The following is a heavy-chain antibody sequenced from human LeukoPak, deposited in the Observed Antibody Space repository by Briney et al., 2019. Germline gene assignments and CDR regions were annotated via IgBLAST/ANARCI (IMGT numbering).Heavy chain of an antibody. V-gene: IGHV4-34*01. CDR2: IYHSGST. J-gene: IGHJ4*02. Sequence: SETLSLTCVVYVGSFSGYFWCCTRPPPGKGLEWIGEIYHSGSTNYNPSLMSRVTISVDTTKNQFTLKLSSVTAADKAVYYCARVGRSFGAARRVFFEYWGQGTLVTVSS. CDR1: VGSFSGYF. CDR3: ARVGRSFGAARRVFFEY. D-gene: IGHD6-6*01.